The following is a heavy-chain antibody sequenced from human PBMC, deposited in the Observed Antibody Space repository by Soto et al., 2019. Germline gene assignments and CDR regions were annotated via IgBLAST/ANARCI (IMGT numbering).Heavy chain of an antibody. V-gene: IGHV1-8*01. CDR1: GYTFTSYD. CDR3: ARGRFFREPYYYYYMDV. J-gene: IGHJ6*03. Sequence: ASVKVSCKASGYTFTSYDINWVRQATGQGLEWMGWMNPNSGNTGYAQKFQGRVTMTRNTSISTAYMELSSLRSEDTAVYYCARGRFFREPYYYYYMDVWGKGTTVTVSS. CDR2: MNPNSGNT. D-gene: IGHD3-10*01.